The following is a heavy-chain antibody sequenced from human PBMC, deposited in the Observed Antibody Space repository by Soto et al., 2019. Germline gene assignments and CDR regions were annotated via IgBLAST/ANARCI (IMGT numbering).Heavy chain of an antibody. Sequence: EVQLVESGGDLVQPGASLKLSCAASGFTFSDSAFHWVRQASGKGLEWVCRIRNKANNYATSYAASMKGRFTISRDDSKNTAYLHMNSLKCEDTAVYYCTRVENTPFDFWGQGTLVTVSS. CDR2: IRNKANNYAT. V-gene: IGHV3-73*02. J-gene: IGHJ4*02. CDR1: GFTFSDSA. D-gene: IGHD2-15*01. CDR3: TRVENTPFDF.